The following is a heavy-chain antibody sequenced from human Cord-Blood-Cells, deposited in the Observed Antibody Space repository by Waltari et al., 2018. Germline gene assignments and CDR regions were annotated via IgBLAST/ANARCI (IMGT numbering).Heavy chain of an antibody. Sequence: QVQLQESGPGLVKPSETLSLTCAVPGYSISSGYYWGWIRHPPGKGPEWIGSIYNSGRTYYNPSLKSRVTISVDTSKNQFSLKLSSVTAADTAVYYCARGKVLLWFRDLPPNCWFDPWGQGTLVTVSS. D-gene: IGHD3-10*01. CDR1: GYSISSGYY. CDR2: IYNSGRT. CDR3: ARGKVLLWFRDLPPNCWFDP. J-gene: IGHJ5*02. V-gene: IGHV4-38-2*01.